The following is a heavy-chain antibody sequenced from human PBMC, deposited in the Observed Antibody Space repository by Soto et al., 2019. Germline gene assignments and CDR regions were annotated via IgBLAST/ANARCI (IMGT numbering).Heavy chain of an antibody. D-gene: IGHD1-20*01. CDR1: GFTFDDYA. Sequence: GGSLRLSCAASGFTFDDYAMHWVRQAPGKGLEWVSGISWNSGSIGYADSVKGRFTISRDNAKNSLYLQMISLRAEDTALYYCAKDKEGDITARDAFDIWGQGTMVTVS. V-gene: IGHV3-9*01. CDR2: ISWNSGSI. CDR3: AKDKEGDITARDAFDI. J-gene: IGHJ3*02.